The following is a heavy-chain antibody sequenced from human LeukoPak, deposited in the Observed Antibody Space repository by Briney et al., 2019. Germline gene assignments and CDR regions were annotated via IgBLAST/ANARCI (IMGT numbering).Heavy chain of an antibody. V-gene: IGHV3-7*01. CDR1: GFTFSNNW. J-gene: IGHJ4*02. CDR2: IKKDGSEK. CDR3: ARDVDWNEYFDY. Sequence: PGGSLRLSCAASGFTFSNNWMSWVRQAPGKGLECVANIKKDGSEKYYVDSVKGRFTISRDNAKNSLYLQMNSLRAEDTAVYYCARDVDWNEYFDYWGQGTLVTVSS. D-gene: IGHD1-1*01.